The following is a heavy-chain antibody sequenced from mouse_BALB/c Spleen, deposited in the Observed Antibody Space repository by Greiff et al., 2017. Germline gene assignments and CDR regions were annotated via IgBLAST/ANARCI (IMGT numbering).Heavy chain of an antibody. CDR2: ISYSGST. D-gene: IGHD2-1*01. V-gene: IGHV3-2*02. Sequence: EVQLQQSGPGLVKPSQSLSLTCTVTGYSITSDYAWNWIRQFPGNKLEWMGYISYSGSTSYNPSLKSRISITRDTSKNQFFLQLNSVTTEDTATYYCAREGDGKKGAFDYWGQGTTLTVSS. CDR1: GYSITSDYA. CDR3: AREGDGKKGAFDY. J-gene: IGHJ2*01.